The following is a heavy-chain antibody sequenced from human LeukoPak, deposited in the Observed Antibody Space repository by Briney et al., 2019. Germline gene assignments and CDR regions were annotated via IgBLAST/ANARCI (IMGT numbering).Heavy chain of an antibody. CDR3: TSNFDF. CDR2: IWYDGSNR. CDR1: GFTFSSSA. J-gene: IGHJ4*02. Sequence: LRLSCAASGFTFSSSAMSWVRQAPGKGLEWVAVIWYDGSNRYYAGSVKGRFTISRDNSKNTLYLQMNSLRAEDTAVYYCTSNFDFWGQGTLVTVSS. V-gene: IGHV3-33*08.